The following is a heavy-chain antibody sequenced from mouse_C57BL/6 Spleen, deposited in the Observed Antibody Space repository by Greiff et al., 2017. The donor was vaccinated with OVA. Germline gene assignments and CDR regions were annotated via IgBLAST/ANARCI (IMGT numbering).Heavy chain of an antibody. CDR2: INPNNGGT. D-gene: IGHD1-1*01. CDR3: ARIGRITTVVATRYFDV. Sequence: EVKLQQSGPELVKPGASVKISCKASGYTFTDYYMNWVKQSHGKSLEWIGDINPNNGGTSYNQKFKGKATLTVDKSSSTAYMELRSLTSEDSAVYYCARIGRITTVVATRYFDVWGTGTTVTVSS. J-gene: IGHJ1*03. V-gene: IGHV1-26*01. CDR1: GYTFTDYY.